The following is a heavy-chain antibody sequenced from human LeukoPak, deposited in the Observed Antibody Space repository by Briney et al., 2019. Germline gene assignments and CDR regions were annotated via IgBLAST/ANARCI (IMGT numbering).Heavy chain of an antibody. CDR3: ARAGGYCSGGSCYSDYYYYMDV. Sequence: PSVKLSCKASGYTFTGYYMHCVRQAPGQGLEWMGWINPNSGGTTYAQKFQGRVTMTRDTSTSTVYMELSSLRSEDTAVYYCARAGGYCSGGSCYSDYYYYMDVWGKGTTVTISS. CDR1: GYTFTGYY. J-gene: IGHJ6*03. D-gene: IGHD2-15*01. V-gene: IGHV1-2*02. CDR2: INPNSGGT.